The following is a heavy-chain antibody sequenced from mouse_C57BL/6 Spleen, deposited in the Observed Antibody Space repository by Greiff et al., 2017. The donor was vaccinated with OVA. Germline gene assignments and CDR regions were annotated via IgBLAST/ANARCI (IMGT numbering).Heavy chain of an antibody. Sequence: VQLQQPGAELVKPGASVKLSCKASGYTFTSYWMHWVKQRPGQGLEWIGMIHPNSGSPNYNEKFKSKATLTVDKSSSTAYMQLSSLTSEDSAVSVCARGGDDYGDGAWFAYWGQGTLVTVSA. CDR1: GYTFTSYW. CDR3: ARGGDDYGDGAWFAY. V-gene: IGHV1-64*01. J-gene: IGHJ3*01. D-gene: IGHD2-4*01. CDR2: IHPNSGSP.